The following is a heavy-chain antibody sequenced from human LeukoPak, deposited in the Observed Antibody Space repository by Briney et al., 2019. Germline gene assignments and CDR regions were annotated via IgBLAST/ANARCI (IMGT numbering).Heavy chain of an antibody. Sequence: ASVKVSCKASGYTFTSYDINWVRQATGQGLEWMGWMNPNSGNTGYAQKFKGRVTMTRNTSISTAYMELSSLRSEDTSVYYCARAYYYDSSGYYYVLPNYYYGMDVWGQGTTVTVSS. CDR1: GYTFTSYD. CDR2: MNPNSGNT. D-gene: IGHD3-22*01. V-gene: IGHV1-8*01. J-gene: IGHJ6*02. CDR3: ARAYYYDSSGYYYVLPNYYYGMDV.